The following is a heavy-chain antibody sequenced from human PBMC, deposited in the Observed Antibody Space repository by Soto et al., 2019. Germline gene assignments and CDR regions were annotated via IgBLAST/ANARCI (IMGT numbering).Heavy chain of an antibody. J-gene: IGHJ3*02. CDR2: IYYSGST. CDR3: ARDRFDAFDI. Sequence: PSETLSLTCTVSGGSISSYYWSWIRQPPGKGLEWIGYIYYSGSTNYNPSLKSRVTISVDTSKNQFSLKLSSVTAADTAVYYCARDRFDAFDIWGQGTMVT. CDR1: GGSISSYY. V-gene: IGHV4-59*01.